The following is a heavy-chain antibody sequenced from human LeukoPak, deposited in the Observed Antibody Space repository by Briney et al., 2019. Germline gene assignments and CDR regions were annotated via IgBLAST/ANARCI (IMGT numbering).Heavy chain of an antibody. D-gene: IGHD3-22*01. CDR2: ISSSSSYI. Sequence: PGGSLRLSCAASGFTFSSYSMNWVRQAPGKGLEWVSSISSSSSYIYYADSVKGRFTISRDNAKNSLYLQMNSLRAEDTAVYYCARDRYYDSSGYYMGYYYYGMGVWGQGTTVTVSS. V-gene: IGHV3-21*01. J-gene: IGHJ6*02. CDR1: GFTFSSYS. CDR3: ARDRYYDSSGYYMGYYYYGMGV.